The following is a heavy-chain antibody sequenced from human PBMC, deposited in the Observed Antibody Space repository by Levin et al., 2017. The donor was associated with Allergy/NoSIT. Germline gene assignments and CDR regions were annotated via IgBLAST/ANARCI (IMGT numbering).Heavy chain of an antibody. V-gene: IGHV3-9*01. D-gene: IGHD2-2*01. Sequence: GGSLRLSCEASGFIFDDYAMHWVRQAPGKGLEWVSGISWNSGSISYADSVKGRFTISRDNAKNSLSLQMNSLRVEDTALYYCAKMDCSSINCYPDYLGQGTLVTVSS. CDR2: ISWNSGSI. CDR3: AKMDCSSINCYPDY. J-gene: IGHJ4*02. CDR1: GFIFDDYA.